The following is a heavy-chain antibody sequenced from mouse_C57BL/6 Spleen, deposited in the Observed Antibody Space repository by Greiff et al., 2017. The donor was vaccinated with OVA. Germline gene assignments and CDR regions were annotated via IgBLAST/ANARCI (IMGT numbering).Heavy chain of an antibody. CDR2: IYPSDSET. V-gene: IGHV1-61*01. Sequence: QVQLQQPGAELVRPGSSVKLSCKASGYTFTSYWMDWVKQRPGQGLEWIGNIYPSDSETHYNQKFKDKATLTVDKSSSTAYMQLSSLTSEDSAVYFCATYGNYDWFAYWGQGTLVTVSA. J-gene: IGHJ3*01. D-gene: IGHD2-1*01. CDR1: GYTFTSYW. CDR3: ATYGNYDWFAY.